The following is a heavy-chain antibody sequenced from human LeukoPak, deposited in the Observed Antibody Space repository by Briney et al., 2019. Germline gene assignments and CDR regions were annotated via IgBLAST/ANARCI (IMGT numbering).Heavy chain of an antibody. CDR2: ISYDVSNK. V-gene: IGHV3-30*04. CDR1: GFTFSSYA. CDR3: AREGIDYYDSSGYYITPPFDY. J-gene: IGHJ4*02. Sequence: GGSLRLSCAASGFTFSSYAMHWVRQAPGKGLEWVAVISYDVSNKYYADSVKGRFTISRDNSKNTLYLQMNSLRAEDTAVYYCAREGIDYYDSSGYYITPPFDYWGQGTLVTVSS. D-gene: IGHD3-22*01.